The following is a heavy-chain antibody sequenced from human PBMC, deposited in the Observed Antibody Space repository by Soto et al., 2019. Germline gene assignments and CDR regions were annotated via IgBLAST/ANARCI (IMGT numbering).Heavy chain of an antibody. CDR1: GFSLSTSGVG. J-gene: IGHJ4*02. D-gene: IGHD6-6*01. CDR2: IYWNDDK. V-gene: IGHV2-5*01. Sequence: QITLKESAPTLVKPTQTLTLTCTFSGFSLSTSGVGVGWIRQPPGKALEWLALIYWNDDKRYSPSLKSRLTITKDTSKIQVVLTVTNMDPVDTATYYCARPPRRIAAFYFVYWGQGTLVTVSS. CDR3: ARPPRRIAAFYFVY.